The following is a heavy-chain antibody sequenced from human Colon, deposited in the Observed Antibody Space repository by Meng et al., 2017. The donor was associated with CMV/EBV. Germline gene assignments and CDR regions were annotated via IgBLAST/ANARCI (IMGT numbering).Heavy chain of an antibody. Sequence: FGGGLGESGGSLRLLCAASGFIFRYYYMTWIREAPGKGLEWVSYISPTGSDTNYADSVRGRFTISRDNAKNSLFLQMSSLTAEDTAVYYCVKGHTMINPWGQGTLVTVSS. D-gene: IGHD3-16*01. V-gene: IGHV3-11*05. J-gene: IGHJ5*02. CDR1: GFIFRYYY. CDR2: ISPTGSDT. CDR3: VKGHTMINP.